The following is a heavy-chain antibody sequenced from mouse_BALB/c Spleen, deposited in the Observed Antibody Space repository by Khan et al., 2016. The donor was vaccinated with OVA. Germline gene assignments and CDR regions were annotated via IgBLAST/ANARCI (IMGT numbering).Heavy chain of an antibody. Sequence: VQLKESGPGLVAPSQSLSITCTVSGFSLTGYGVNWVRQPPGKGLEWLGMIWGDGSTDYNSALKSRLSISKDNSKSQVFLKMNSLQTDDTARYXCARAYYGNYREAMDYWGQGTSVTVSS. CDR3: ARAYYGNYREAMDY. CDR2: IWGDGST. CDR1: GFSLTGYG. V-gene: IGHV2-6-7*01. J-gene: IGHJ4*01. D-gene: IGHD2-10*01.